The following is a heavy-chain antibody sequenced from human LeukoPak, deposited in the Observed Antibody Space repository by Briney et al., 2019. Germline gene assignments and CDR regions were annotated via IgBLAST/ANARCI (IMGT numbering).Heavy chain of an antibody. D-gene: IGHD3-3*01. CDR3: AGPIYEAVEQ. Sequence: SETLSLTCTVSGGSISGYYWSWVRQPPVKGLEWIGYIYHSGRTSYNPSLKSRVTISVDTSKNEFSLKLRFVTAADTAVYYCAGPIYEAVEQWGQGTLVTVSS. J-gene: IGHJ4*02. CDR2: IYHSGRT. V-gene: IGHV4-59*08. CDR1: GGSISGYY.